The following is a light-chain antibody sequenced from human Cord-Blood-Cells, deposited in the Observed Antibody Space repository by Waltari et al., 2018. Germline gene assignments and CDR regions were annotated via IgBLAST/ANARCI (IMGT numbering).Light chain of an antibody. CDR1: QSVRSN. CDR3: QQYNNWWT. Sequence: EIVMTQSPDTLSVSPGERATLSCRASQSVRSNLAWYQQKPGQAPRLLIYGASTRAPGIPARFSGSGSGTEFTLTISSLQSEDFAVYYCQQYNNWWTFGQGTKVEIK. J-gene: IGKJ1*01. CDR2: GAS. V-gene: IGKV3-15*01.